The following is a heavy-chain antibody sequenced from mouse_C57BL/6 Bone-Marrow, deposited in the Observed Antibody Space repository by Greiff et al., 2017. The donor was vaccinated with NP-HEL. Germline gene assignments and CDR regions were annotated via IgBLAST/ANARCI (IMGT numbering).Heavy chain of an antibody. CDR2: ISSGGDYI. CDR3: TRSPYLYYFDY. Sequence: EVKLVESGEGLVKPGGSLKLSCAASGFTFSSYAMSWVRQTPEKRLEWVAYISSGGDYIYYADTVKGRFTISRDNARNHLYLQMGSLKSEDTAMYYGTRSPYLYYFDYWGQGTTLTVSS. V-gene: IGHV5-9-1*02. J-gene: IGHJ2*01. CDR1: GFTFSSYA. D-gene: IGHD6-5*01.